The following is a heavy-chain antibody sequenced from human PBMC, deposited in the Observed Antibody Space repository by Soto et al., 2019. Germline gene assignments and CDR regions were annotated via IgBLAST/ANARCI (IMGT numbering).Heavy chain of an antibody. D-gene: IGHD3-9*01. J-gene: IGHJ6*02. CDR3: ARVVETGYSLYYYYYGMDV. CDR1: GYTFTGYY. CDR2: INPNSGGT. V-gene: IGHV1-2*02. Sequence: WASVKVSCKASGYTFTGYYMHWVRQAPGQGLEWMGWINPNSGGTNYAQKFQGRVTMTRDTSISTAYMELSRLRSDDTAVYYCARVVETGYSLYYYYYGMDVWGQGTTVTVSS.